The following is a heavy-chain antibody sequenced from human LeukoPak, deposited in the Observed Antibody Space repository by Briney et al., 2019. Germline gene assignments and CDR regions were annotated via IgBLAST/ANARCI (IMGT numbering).Heavy chain of an antibody. CDR1: AFTFSDYS. CDR3: ARDRIKSGSYYFDY. D-gene: IGHD1-26*01. CDR2: VSGRSSTI. V-gene: IGHV3-48*01. J-gene: IGHJ4*02. Sequence: GGSLRLSCAASAFTFSDYSMNWVRQAPGKGLEWVSYVSGRSSTIYYADSVKGRFTISRDNAKNSMYLQMNSLRAEDTAVYYCARDRIKSGSYYFDYWGQGTLVTVSS.